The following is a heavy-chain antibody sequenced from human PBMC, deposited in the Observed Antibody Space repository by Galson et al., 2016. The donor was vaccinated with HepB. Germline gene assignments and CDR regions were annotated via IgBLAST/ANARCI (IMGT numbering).Heavy chain of an antibody. V-gene: IGHV4-34*01. CDR1: GGSFRGYY. CDR2: INHGGGT. D-gene: IGHD6-19*01. CDR3: ARVRSGWYYFDY. Sequence: ETLSLTCAVSGGSFRGYYWSWIRQTPGKGLEWIGEINHGGGTFYNPSLRNRTTVSVDTSKSQFSLEVTSLTAADTAIYYCARVRSGWYYFDYWGQGILVTVSS. J-gene: IGHJ4*02.